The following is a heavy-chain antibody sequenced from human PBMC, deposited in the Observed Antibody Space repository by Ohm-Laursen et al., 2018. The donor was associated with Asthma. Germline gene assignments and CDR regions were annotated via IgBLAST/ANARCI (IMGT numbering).Heavy chain of an antibody. CDR1: GFTFSSYA. CDR3: AKDNCSGGSCYLFDY. CDR2: ISYDGSNK. D-gene: IGHD2-15*01. Sequence: SLRLSCAASGFTFSSYAMHWVRQAPGKGLEWVAVISYDGSNKYYADSVKGRFTISRDNSKNTLYLQMNSLRAEDTAVYYCAKDNCSGGSCYLFDYWGQGTLVTVSS. V-gene: IGHV3-30*04. J-gene: IGHJ4*02.